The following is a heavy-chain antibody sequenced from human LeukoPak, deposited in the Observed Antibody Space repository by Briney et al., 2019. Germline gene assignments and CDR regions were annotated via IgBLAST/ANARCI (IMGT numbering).Heavy chain of an antibody. CDR1: GFTFSSYA. V-gene: IGHV3-23*01. Sequence: GGSLRLSCAASGFTFSSYAMSWVRQAPGKGLEWVSAISGSGGSTYYADSVKGRFTISRDNSKNTLYLQKNSLRAEDTAVYYCPKAPLFLWFGELLLDYWGKEPLVTVSS. CDR2: ISGSGGST. J-gene: IGHJ4*02. CDR3: PKAPLFLWFGELLLDY. D-gene: IGHD3-10*01.